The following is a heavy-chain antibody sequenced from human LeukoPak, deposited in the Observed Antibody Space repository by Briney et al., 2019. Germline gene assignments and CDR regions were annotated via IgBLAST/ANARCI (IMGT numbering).Heavy chain of an antibody. CDR3: AAVRYCSSTSCSRHPIFDY. Sequence: ASVKVSCKASGYTFTSYYMHWVRQAPGQGLEWMGIINPSGGSTSYAQKFQERVTITRDMSTSTAYMELSSLRSEDTAVYYCAAVRYCSSTSCSRHPIFDYWGQGTLVTVSS. CDR1: GYTFTSYY. J-gene: IGHJ4*02. CDR2: INPSGGST. V-gene: IGHV1-46*01. D-gene: IGHD2-2*01.